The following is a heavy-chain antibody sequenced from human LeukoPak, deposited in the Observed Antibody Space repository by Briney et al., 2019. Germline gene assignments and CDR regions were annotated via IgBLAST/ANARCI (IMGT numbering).Heavy chain of an antibody. Sequence: GGSLRLSCAASGFTFSSYAMSWVRQAPGKGLEWVSAISGSGGSTYYADSVKGRFTISRDNSKNTLYLQMNGLRAEDTAVYYCASDTAMVIYYYYYMDVWGKGTTVTVSS. D-gene: IGHD5-18*01. V-gene: IGHV3-23*01. J-gene: IGHJ6*03. CDR1: GFTFSSYA. CDR3: ASDTAMVIYYYYYMDV. CDR2: ISGSGGST.